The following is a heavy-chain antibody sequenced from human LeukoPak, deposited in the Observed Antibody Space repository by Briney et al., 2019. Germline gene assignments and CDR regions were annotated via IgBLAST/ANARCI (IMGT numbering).Heavy chain of an antibody. Sequence: ASVKVSCKTSGYTFIDYYIHWVRQAPGQGLEWMGWINPKSGGTNYAQTLQGRVTMTRDTSISTAYMELSRLRSDDTAVYYCARTTEGYCSSASCFGFSYSYYMDVWGKGTTVTISS. V-gene: IGHV1-2*02. J-gene: IGHJ6*03. CDR3: ARTTEGYCSSASCFGFSYSYYMDV. CDR2: INPKSGGT. CDR1: GYTFIDYY. D-gene: IGHD2-2*01.